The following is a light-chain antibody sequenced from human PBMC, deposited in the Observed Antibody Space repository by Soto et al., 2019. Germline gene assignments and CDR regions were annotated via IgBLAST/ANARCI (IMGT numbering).Light chain of an antibody. CDR1: QGISSH. Sequence: IRMTQSPSSFSASTGDRVTITCRASQGISSHLAWYQQKPGKAPKLLIYAASTLQSGVPSRFSGSGSGTEFTLTISCLQSEDFANYYCLQYYTYPKTFGQGTKVEIK. V-gene: IGKV1-8*01. CDR2: AAS. J-gene: IGKJ1*01. CDR3: LQYYTYPKT.